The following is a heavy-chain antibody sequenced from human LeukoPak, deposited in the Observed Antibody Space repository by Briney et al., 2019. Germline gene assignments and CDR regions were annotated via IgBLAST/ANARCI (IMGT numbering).Heavy chain of an antibody. J-gene: IGHJ5*02. V-gene: IGHV4-39*01. CDR1: GGSISSSSYY. CDR2: IYYSGST. Sequence: PSETLSLTCTVSGGSISSSSYYWGWIRQPPGKGLEWIGSIYYSGSTYYNPSLKSRVTISVDTSKNQFSLKLSSVTAADTAVYYCARQSVGWGSGSLNWFDPWGQGTLVTVSS. CDR3: ARQSVGWGSGSLNWFDP. D-gene: IGHD3-10*01.